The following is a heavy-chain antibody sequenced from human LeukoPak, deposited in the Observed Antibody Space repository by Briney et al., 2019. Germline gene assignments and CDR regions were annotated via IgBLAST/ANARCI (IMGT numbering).Heavy chain of an antibody. CDR2: IKQDGSEK. V-gene: IGHV3-7*01. Sequence: TGGSLRLPCAASGFTFSSYWMGWVRQAPGKGLEWVANIKQDGSEKYYVDSVKGRFTISRDNAKNSLYLQMNSLRAEDTAVYYCARDLGILWFGELSLDYWGQGTLVTVSS. CDR3: ARDLGILWFGELSLDY. D-gene: IGHD3-10*01. J-gene: IGHJ4*02. CDR1: GFTFSSYW.